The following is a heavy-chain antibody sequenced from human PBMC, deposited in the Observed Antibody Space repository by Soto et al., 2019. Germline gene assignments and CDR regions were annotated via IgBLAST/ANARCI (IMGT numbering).Heavy chain of an antibody. V-gene: IGHV4-39*01. CDR3: ARMGDFWSGPGELDP. CDR1: GGSISSSSYY. D-gene: IGHD3-3*01. Sequence: QLQLRESGPGLVKPSETLSLTCTVSGGSISSSSYYWAWIRQSPGKGLEWIGSVYYNGFTYYNPSLKSRVTISVDTSENQFSLKLTSVTAADTAVYYSARMGDFWSGPGELDPWGQGTLVTVSS. J-gene: IGHJ5*02. CDR2: VYYNGFT.